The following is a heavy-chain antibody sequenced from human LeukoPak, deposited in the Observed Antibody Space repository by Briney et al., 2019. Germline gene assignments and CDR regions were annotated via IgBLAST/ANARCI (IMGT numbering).Heavy chain of an antibody. Sequence: GGSLRLSCAASGFTFSSYSMNWVRQAPGKGLEWVSSISSSSSYIYYADSVKGRFTISRDNAKNSLYLQMNSLRAEDTAVYYCARAIIGGYYDSSGPDYWGQGTLVTVSS. CDR3: ARAIIGGYYDSSGPDY. CDR1: GFTFSSYS. D-gene: IGHD3-22*01. J-gene: IGHJ4*02. V-gene: IGHV3-21*01. CDR2: ISSSSSYI.